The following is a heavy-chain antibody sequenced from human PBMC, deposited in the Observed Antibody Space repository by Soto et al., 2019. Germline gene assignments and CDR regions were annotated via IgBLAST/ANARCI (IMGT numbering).Heavy chain of an antibody. CDR2: ISAYNGNT. D-gene: IGHD2-15*01. CDR3: ARVREGVAATDYYYYYMDF. Sequence: ASVKVSCKASGYTFTSYGISWVRQAPGQGLEWMGWISAYNGNTNYAQKLQGRVTMTTDTSTSTAYMELRSLRSDDTAVYYCARVREGVAATDYYYYYMDFWGKGTMVTVSS. J-gene: IGHJ6*03. V-gene: IGHV1-18*01. CDR1: GYTFTSYG.